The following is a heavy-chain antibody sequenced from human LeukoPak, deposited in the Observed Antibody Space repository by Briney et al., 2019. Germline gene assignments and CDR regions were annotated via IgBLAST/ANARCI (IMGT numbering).Heavy chain of an antibody. Sequence: GGSLTLSCAASGFTFSDYAMSLVRQAPGKGLEWVSTASYYVGKQYHADSVRGRFTVSRDNSRNTVSLQMSSLRVEDTGIYYCAKAGIGADGAGFLCEYWGQGTLVTVSS. V-gene: IGHV3-23*01. J-gene: IGHJ4*02. CDR2: ASYYVGKQ. CDR3: AKAGIGADGAGFLCEY. D-gene: IGHD1-1*01. CDR1: GFTFSDYA.